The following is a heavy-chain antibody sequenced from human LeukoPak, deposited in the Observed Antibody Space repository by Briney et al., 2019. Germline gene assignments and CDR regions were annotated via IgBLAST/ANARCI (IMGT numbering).Heavy chain of an antibody. CDR2: MIHSGST. V-gene: IGHV4-34*12. D-gene: IGHD6-13*01. CDR3: ARSMVLIAAAGKGFDY. Sequence: IPSETLSLTCAVYGGSFSGYSWSWIRQPPGKGLEWVGEMIHSGSTNYNPSLKSRVTISVDTSKNQFSLKVSSVTAADTAVYYCARSMVLIAAAGKGFDYWGQGTLVTVSS. CDR1: GGSFSGYS. J-gene: IGHJ4*02.